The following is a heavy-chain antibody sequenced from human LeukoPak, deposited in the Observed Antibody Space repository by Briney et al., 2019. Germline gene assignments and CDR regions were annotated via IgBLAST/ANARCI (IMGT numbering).Heavy chain of an antibody. D-gene: IGHD2-21*02. CDR2: INPNSGGT. CDR3: ARGYCGGDCDGAFDI. V-gene: IGHV1-2*02. J-gene: IGHJ3*02. Sequence: ASVKVSCKASGYTFTGYYMHWVRQAPGQGLEWMGWINPNSGGTNYAQKFQGRVTMTRDTSISTAYMELSRLRSDDTAVYYCARGYCGGDCDGAFDIWGQGTMVTVSS. CDR1: GYTFTGYY.